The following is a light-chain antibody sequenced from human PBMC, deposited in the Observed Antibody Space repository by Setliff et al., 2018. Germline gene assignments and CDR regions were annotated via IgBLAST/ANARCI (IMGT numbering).Light chain of an antibody. V-gene: IGLV2-14*03. Sequence: QSALTQPASVSGSPGQSITISCSGTSNDVGSYDLVSWYQQHPGKAPKLIICGVSDRPSGVSSRFSGSKSGNTASLTISGLQTEDEADYYCNAYTAGTTYVFGTGTKVTVL. CDR3: NAYTAGTTYV. CDR2: GVS. CDR1: SNDVGSYDL. J-gene: IGLJ1*01.